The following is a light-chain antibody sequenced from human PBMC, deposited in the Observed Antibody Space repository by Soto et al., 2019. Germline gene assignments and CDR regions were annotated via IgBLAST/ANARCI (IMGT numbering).Light chain of an antibody. CDR1: QSISSS. CDR3: QQNNRWPHIT. J-gene: IGKJ5*01. Sequence: PREIATHSCWASQSISSSFLAWYQQNAGQAPRLLIYGASTRATGIPDRFSGSGSGTQFTLTISRLQSEDSAVYFCQQNNRWPHITFGQGRLLEIK. V-gene: IGKV3-15*01. CDR2: GAS.